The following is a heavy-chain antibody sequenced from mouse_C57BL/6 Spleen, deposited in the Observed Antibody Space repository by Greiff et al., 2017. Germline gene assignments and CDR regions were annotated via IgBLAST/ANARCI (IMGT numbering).Heavy chain of an antibody. CDR2: ISDGGSYT. CDR3: ASNYYGSSFYFDY. CDR1: GFTFSSYA. V-gene: IGHV5-4*03. J-gene: IGHJ2*01. Sequence: EVKVVESGGGLVKPGGSLKLSCAASGFTFSSYAMSWVRQTPEKRLEWVATISDGGSYTYYPDNVKGRFTISRDNAKNNLYLQMSHLKSEDTAMYYCASNYYGSSFYFDYWGQGTTRTVSS. D-gene: IGHD1-1*01.